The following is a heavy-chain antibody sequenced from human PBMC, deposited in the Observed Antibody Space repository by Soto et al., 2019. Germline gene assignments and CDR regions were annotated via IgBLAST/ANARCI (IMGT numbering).Heavy chain of an antibody. CDR2: IYWDDDK. J-gene: IGHJ4*02. Sequence: QITLKESGPTLVKPTQTLTLTCTFSGFSLSTSGVGVGWIRQPPGKALEWLALIYWDDDKCYSPSLKSRPTITKDTSKKQVVLTMTNMDPVDTATYYCAHRRADGSRSYLETYFDYWGQGTLVTVSS. CDR3: AHRRADGSRSYLETYFDY. CDR1: GFSLSTSGVG. D-gene: IGHD3-10*01. V-gene: IGHV2-5*02.